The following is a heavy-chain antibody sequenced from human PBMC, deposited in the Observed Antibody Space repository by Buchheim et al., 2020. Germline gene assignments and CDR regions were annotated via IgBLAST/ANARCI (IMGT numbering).Heavy chain of an antibody. CDR1: GFSFSSYA. J-gene: IGHJ4*02. D-gene: IGHD6-19*01. CDR3: AKNSGSISGWYDDS. Sequence: EVQLLESGGGLVQPGGSLRLSCAASGFSFSSYAMSWVRQAPGKGLEWVSLISDNGGRTYYADSVKGRFTISRDNSKNTLYLQMNSLRAEETALYFCAKNSGSISGWYDDSWGQGTL. V-gene: IGHV3-23*01. CDR2: ISDNGGRT.